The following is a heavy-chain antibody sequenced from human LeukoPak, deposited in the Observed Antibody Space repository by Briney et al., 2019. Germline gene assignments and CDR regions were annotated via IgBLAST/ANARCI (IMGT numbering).Heavy chain of an antibody. J-gene: IGHJ4*02. CDR2: IKQDGSEK. Sequence: PGGSLRLSCAASGFTFSSYWMSWVRQAPGKGLEWVANIKQDGSEKYYVDSVKGRFTIPRDNAKNSLYLQMNSLRAEDTAVYYCARAGYDYVWGSYRPDYWGQGTLVTVSS. V-gene: IGHV3-7*01. CDR1: GFTFSSYW. D-gene: IGHD3-16*02. CDR3: ARAGYDYVWGSYRPDY.